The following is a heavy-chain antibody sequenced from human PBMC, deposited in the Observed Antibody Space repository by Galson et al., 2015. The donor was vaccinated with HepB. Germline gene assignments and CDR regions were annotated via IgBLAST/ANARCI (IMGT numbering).Heavy chain of an antibody. CDR1: GFTVSSNY. Sequence: SLRLSCAASGFTVSSNYMSWVRQAPGKGLEWVSVIYSGGSTYYADSVKGRFTISRDNSKNTLYLQMNSLRAEDTAVYYCARDPTYYDIPDWYFDLWGRGTLVTVSS. D-gene: IGHD3-9*01. CDR3: ARDPTYYDIPDWYFDL. CDR2: IYSGGST. J-gene: IGHJ2*01. V-gene: IGHV3-66*01.